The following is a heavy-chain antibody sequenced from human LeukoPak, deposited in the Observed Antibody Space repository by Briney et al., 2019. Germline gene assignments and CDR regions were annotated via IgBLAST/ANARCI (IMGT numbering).Heavy chain of an antibody. V-gene: IGHV3-23*01. CDR3: AKTHYDLLDV. J-gene: IGHJ6*02. Sequence: GGSLRLSCAASGFTFSTYAMSWVRQAPGKGLEWVSAIGGSSGSTNYADSVKGRFTISRDSSKNTVYLQMNSLRAEDTAIYYCAKTHYDLLDVWGQGTTVTVSS. D-gene: IGHD3-3*01. CDR1: GFTFSTYA. CDR2: IGGSSGST.